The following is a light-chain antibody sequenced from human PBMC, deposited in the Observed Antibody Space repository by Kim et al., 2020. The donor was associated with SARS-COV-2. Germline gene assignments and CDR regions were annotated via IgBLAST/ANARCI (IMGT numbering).Light chain of an antibody. CDR1: QSVSSSY. Sequence: LSPGERATLSVRASQSVSSSYLAWYQHKPGQAPRLLIYGASSRATGIPDRFSGSGSGTDFTLTISRLEPEDFAVYYCQQYGSSRTFGQGTKVDIK. J-gene: IGKJ1*01. CDR2: GAS. CDR3: QQYGSSRT. V-gene: IGKV3-20*01.